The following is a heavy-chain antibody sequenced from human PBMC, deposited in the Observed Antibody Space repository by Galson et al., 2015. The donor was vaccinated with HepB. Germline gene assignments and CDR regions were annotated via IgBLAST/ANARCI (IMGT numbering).Heavy chain of an antibody. J-gene: IGHJ4*02. Sequence: SLRLSCAASGFTFSRYTMKWVRPAPGKGLGWISSIDSSNSYIYYADSAKGRFTIPRDHAKNSLYLQMNSLRAEDTDIYFRARDERLVLDNWGQGTLVTVSS. D-gene: IGHD6-6*01. CDR1: GFTFSRYT. V-gene: IGHV3-21*01. CDR2: IDSSNSYI. CDR3: ARDERLVLDN.